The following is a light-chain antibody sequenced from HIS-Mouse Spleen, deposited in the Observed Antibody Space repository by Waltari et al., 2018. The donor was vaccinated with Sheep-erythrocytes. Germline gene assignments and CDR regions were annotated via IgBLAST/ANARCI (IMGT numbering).Light chain of an antibody. CDR2: WAS. CDR1: QSVLYSSNNKNY. Sequence: DIVMTQSPDSLAVSLGERATINCKSSQSVLYSSNNKNYLAWYQQKPGQPPELLIYWASTRESGVPDRFRGSGSGTDFTLTISSLQAEDVAVYYCQQYYSTLLTFGGGTKVEIK. CDR3: QQYYSTLLT. J-gene: IGKJ4*01. V-gene: IGKV4-1*01.